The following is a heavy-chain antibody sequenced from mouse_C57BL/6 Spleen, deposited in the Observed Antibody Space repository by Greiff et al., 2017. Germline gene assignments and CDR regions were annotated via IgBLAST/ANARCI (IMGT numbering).Heavy chain of an antibody. D-gene: IGHD3-1*01. CDR1: GYAFTNYL. V-gene: IGHV1-54*01. J-gene: IGHJ4*01. CDR3: ARSGGKRGAMDY. Sequence: QVQLQQSGAELVRPGTSVKVSCKASGYAFTNYLIEWVKQRPGQGLEWIGVINPGSGGTNYNEKFKGKATLTADKSSNTAYMQLSSLTSEDSAVYFCARSGGKRGAMDYWGQGTSVTVSS. CDR2: INPGSGGT.